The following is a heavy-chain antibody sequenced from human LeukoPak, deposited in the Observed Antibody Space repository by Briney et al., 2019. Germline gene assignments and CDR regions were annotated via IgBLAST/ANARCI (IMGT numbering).Heavy chain of an antibody. Sequence: ASVKVSCKVFGYTLTELSMHWVRQAPGKGLEWMGGFDPEDGETIYAQKFQGRVTMTEDTSTDTAYMELSSLRSEDTAVYYCATRSVAIVVVPAAISSYPLVDYYYGMDVWGQGTTVTVSS. V-gene: IGHV1-24*01. D-gene: IGHD2-2*02. CDR1: GYTLTELS. CDR3: ATRSVAIVVVPAAISSYPLVDYYYGMDV. J-gene: IGHJ6*02. CDR2: FDPEDGET.